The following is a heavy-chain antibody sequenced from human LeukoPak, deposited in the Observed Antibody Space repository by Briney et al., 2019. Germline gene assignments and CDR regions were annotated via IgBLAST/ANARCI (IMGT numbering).Heavy chain of an antibody. CDR2: IYASGST. CDR3: ARAISNDDNSGHYY. CDR1: GGSISSYY. V-gene: IGHV4-4*07. Sequence: PSETLSLTCTVSGGSISSYYWSWIRQPAGKGLEWIGRIYASGSTKYSPSLKSRVTMSVDTSKNQFSLKLSSVTAADTAVYYCARAISNDDNSGHYYWGQGTLVTVSS. D-gene: IGHD3-22*01. J-gene: IGHJ4*02.